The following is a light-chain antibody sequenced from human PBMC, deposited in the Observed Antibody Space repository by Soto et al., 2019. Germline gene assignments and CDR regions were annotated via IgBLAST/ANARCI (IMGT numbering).Light chain of an antibody. CDR3: SSYTSSSYVV. Sequence: QSALTQPASVSGSPGQSITISCTGTSSDVGGYNYVSWYQQHPGKAPKLIIYEVSSRPSGVSNRFSGSKSGNTASLTISGLQTEDEGDYHCSSYTSSSYVVFGGGTKLTVL. V-gene: IGLV2-14*01. J-gene: IGLJ2*01. CDR1: SSDVGGYNY. CDR2: EVS.